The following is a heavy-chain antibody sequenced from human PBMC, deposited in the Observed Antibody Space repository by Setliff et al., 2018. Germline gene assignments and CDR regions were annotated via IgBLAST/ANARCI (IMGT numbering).Heavy chain of an antibody. V-gene: IGHV4-31*03. CDR2: IYYSGST. J-gene: IGHJ2*01. Sequence: SETLSLTCIVSGASITSDAYYWSWVRQHPGKGLEWIGYIYYSGSTYYNPSPESRVTISLDSSKNQFSLELHSVTAADTAVYYCARSRTIAVKGGVFAVWGRGTLVTVS. CDR1: GASITSDAYY. D-gene: IGHD6-19*01. CDR3: ARSRTIAVKGGVFAV.